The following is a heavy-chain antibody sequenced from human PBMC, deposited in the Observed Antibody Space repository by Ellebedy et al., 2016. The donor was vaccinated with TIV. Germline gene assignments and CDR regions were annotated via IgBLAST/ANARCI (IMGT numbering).Heavy chain of an antibody. D-gene: IGHD1-1*01. CDR2: IFTSGSF. J-gene: IGHJ6*03. CDR3: ARVHCSITTGDYYYMDV. V-gene: IGHV4-4*07. Sequence: SETLSLTXTVSGGSVSRYFWSWIWQPAGKGLEWIGRIFTSGSFNYNPSLMSRVAMSVVTSKNQISLRLNSVTAADTAVYYCARVHCSITTGDYYYMDVWGKGTTVTVSS. CDR1: GGSVSRYF.